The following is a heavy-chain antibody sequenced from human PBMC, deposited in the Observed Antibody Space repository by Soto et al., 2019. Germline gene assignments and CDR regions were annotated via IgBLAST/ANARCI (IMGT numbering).Heavy chain of an antibody. D-gene: IGHD3-10*01. V-gene: IGHV3-7*01. CDR2: IKTDASER. J-gene: IGHJ2*01. CDR3: ATDSGYGSGSSVNHSLDH. CDR1: GFTLRSYW. Sequence: GGSLRLSCAASGFTLRSYWMSWVRQAPGEGLEWLATIKTDASERKCVDSVKGRFTVSRDNAKNSLYLQMDSLRAEDTALYYCATDSGYGSGSSVNHSLDHWGRGTMVTVSS.